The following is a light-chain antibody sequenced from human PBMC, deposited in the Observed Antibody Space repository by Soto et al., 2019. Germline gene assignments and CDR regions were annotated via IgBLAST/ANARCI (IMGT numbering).Light chain of an antibody. CDR2: RNN. J-gene: IGLJ1*01. CDR3: AAWDDSLSEV. CDR1: SSNIGSNY. Sequence: QSVLTQPPSASGTPGQRVTISCSGSSSNIGSNYVYWYQQLPGTAPKLLIYRNNQRPSGVPDRFSGSKFGTSASLAISGLRSEDEADYYCAAWDDSLSEVFGTGTKVTVL. V-gene: IGLV1-47*01.